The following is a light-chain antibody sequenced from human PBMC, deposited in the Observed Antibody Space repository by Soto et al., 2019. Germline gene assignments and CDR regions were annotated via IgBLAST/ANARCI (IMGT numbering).Light chain of an antibody. CDR3: CSYEGGSPHDVV. J-gene: IGLJ2*01. CDR2: EGS. CDR1: SSDVGSYNL. V-gene: IGLV2-23*01. Sequence: QSVLTQPASVSGSPGQSITISCTGTSSDVGSYNLVSWYQQHPGKAPKLMIYEGSKRPSGVSNRFSGSKSGNTASLTISGLQAEDEADYYCCSYEGGSPHDVVFGGGTKLTVL.